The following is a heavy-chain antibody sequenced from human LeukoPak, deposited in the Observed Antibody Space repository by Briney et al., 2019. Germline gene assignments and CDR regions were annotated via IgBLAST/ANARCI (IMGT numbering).Heavy chain of an antibody. CDR1: GFTFGDFA. Sequence: GGSLRLSCTVSGFTFGDFALSSVRQAPGKGLEWVGFIRSKAYGGTTEYAASVKGRFTISRDDSKSIASLQMNSLKTEDTAVYYCTRVPGGSYYRLDIWGQGTMVTVSS. J-gene: IGHJ3*02. D-gene: IGHD1-26*01. CDR3: TRVPGGSYYRLDI. V-gene: IGHV3-49*04. CDR2: IRSKAYGGTT.